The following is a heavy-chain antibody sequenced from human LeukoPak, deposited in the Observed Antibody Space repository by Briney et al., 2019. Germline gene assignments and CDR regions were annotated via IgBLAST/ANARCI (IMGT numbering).Heavy chain of an antibody. D-gene: IGHD3-22*01. V-gene: IGHV4-59*01. CDR2: IYYSGST. CDR3: ARVPSYYYDSSGPYFDY. J-gene: IGHJ4*02. Sequence: SETLSLTCTVSGGSISSYYWSWIRQPPGKGLEWIGYIYYSGSTNYNPSLKSRVTISVDTSKNQFSLKLSSVTAVDTAVYYCARVPSYYYDSSGPYFDYWGQGTLVTVSS. CDR1: GGSISSYY.